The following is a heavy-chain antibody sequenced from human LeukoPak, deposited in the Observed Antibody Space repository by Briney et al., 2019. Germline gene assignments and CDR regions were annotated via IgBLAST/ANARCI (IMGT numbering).Heavy chain of an antibody. V-gene: IGHV3-23*01. CDR1: GFTFSSYA. CDR2: SSNSGSST. CDR3: AKPLATGWYVNEY. J-gene: IGHJ4*02. Sequence: GGSLRLSCAASGFTFSSYAMSWVRQAPGKGLEWVSISSNSGSSTHYAGSVKGRFTISRDNSKDTLYLRMSSLRVEDTAVYYCAKPLATGWYVNEYWGQGTLVTVSS. D-gene: IGHD6-19*01.